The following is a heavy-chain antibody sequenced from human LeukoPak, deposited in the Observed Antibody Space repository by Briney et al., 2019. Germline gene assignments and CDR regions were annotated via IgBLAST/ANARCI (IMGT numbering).Heavy chain of an antibody. CDR3: ARVRITMIRGNWFDP. D-gene: IGHD3-22*01. V-gene: IGHV1-69*13. J-gene: IGHJ5*02. Sequence: SVKVSCKASGGTFSNYAISWVRQAPGQGLEWMGGIIPIFGTANYAQKFQGRVTITADESTSTAYMELSSLRSEDTAVYYCARVRITMIRGNWFDPWGQGTLVTVSS. CDR2: IIPIFGTA. CDR1: GGTFSNYA.